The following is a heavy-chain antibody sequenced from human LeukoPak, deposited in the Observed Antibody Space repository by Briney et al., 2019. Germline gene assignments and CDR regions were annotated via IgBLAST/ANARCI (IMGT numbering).Heavy chain of an antibody. V-gene: IGHV3-30*02. J-gene: IGHJ6*03. CDR3: AKDSSRMYYYIDV. CDR1: GFTFSSYG. Sequence: GGSLRLSRAASGFTFSSYGMLGVREAPGRGRGWGAVIWYGGSNKYYADSVKGRITISRDNSKNTLYLQMDSPRAEDTAVYYCAKDSSRMYYYIDVWGKGTTVTVSS. CDR2: IWYGGSNK. D-gene: IGHD6-6*01.